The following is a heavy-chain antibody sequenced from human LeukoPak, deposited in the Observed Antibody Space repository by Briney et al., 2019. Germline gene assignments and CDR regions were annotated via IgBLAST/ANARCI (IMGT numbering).Heavy chain of an antibody. CDR2: ISYDGGNK. V-gene: IGHV3-30-3*01. D-gene: IGHD6-19*01. CDR3: AEGGWYGGGQDAFDF. CDR1: GFTFSSYA. Sequence: ETGPSLRPSCTASGFTFSSYAMHWVRQAPGKGLEGVAVISYDGGNKYYADSVKGRFTISRDNSMNTLYLQMNSLRAEDTAVYYCAEGGWYGGGQDAFDFWGQGTMVTVSS. J-gene: IGHJ3*01.